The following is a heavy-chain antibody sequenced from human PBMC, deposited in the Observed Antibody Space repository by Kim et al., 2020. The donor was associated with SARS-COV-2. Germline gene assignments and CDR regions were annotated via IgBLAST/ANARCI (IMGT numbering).Heavy chain of an antibody. CDR3: ASDKLGSWAFDI. D-gene: IGHD1-7*01. J-gene: IGHJ3*02. Sequence: YFAESVEGRFTISRDNAKNSLYLQRNGLRDEDSAVYYCASDKLGSWAFDIRGQGTVVTVSS. V-gene: IGHV3-11*01.